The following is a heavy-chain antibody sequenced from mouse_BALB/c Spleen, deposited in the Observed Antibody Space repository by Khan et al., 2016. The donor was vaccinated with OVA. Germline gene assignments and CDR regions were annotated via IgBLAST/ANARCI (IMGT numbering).Heavy chain of an antibody. V-gene: IGHV1S136*01. CDR1: GYTFTNYV. CDR2: INPYNAGT. CDR3: AREASSWDFSFPY. Sequence: VRLQQSGPELVEPGASVKMSCKASGYTFTNYVMHWVKQKPGQGLEWIGYINPYNAGTRYNEKFKGKATLTSDISSTTAYMELSSQTSEDSAVYYCAREASSWDFSFPYWGQGTLVTVSA. D-gene: IGHD4-1*01. J-gene: IGHJ3*01.